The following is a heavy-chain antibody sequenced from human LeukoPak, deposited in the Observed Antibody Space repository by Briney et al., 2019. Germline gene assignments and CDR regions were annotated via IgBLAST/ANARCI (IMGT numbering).Heavy chain of an antibody. CDR3: ARGDIVATISDY. Sequence: ASVKVSCKASGYTFTSYDINWVRQATGQGLKWMGWMNPNSGNTGYAQKFQGRVTMTRNTSISTAYMELSSLRSEDTAVYYCARGDIVATISDYWGQGTLVTVSS. CDR2: MNPNSGNT. J-gene: IGHJ4*02. CDR1: GYTFTSYD. V-gene: IGHV1-8*01. D-gene: IGHD5-12*01.